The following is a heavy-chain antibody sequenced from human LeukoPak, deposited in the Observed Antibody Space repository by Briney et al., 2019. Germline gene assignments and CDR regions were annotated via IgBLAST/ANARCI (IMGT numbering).Heavy chain of an antibody. CDR2: MSYSGTS. D-gene: IGHD3-22*01. Sequence: SETLSLTCTVSGGSISSYYWSWIRQPPGKGLEWIGYMSYSGTSSYNPSLRSRITISVDASKKQFSLKLSSVTAADTAVYYCARDGYSDSSGYDYPPSVRGQGTLVTVSS. CDR3: ARDGYSDSSGYDYPPSV. CDR1: GGSISSYY. V-gene: IGHV4-59*01. J-gene: IGHJ4*02.